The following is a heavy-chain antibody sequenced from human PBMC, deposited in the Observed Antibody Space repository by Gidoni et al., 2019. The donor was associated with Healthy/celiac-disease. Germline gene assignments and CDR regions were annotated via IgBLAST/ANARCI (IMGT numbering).Heavy chain of an antibody. CDR2: IDPRDSYA. J-gene: IGHJ5*02. D-gene: IGHD3-22*01. CDR1: GYSFTTYW. V-gene: IGHV5-10-1*03. CDR3: ARSGARYYYDSSAQPGP. Sequence: EVQLVQSGAAAKKPGDSLRISCKGSGYSFTTYWISWVRQMPGKGLEWMGRIDPRDSYANYSPSFQGHVTISADKSISTACLQWSSLKASDTAMYYCARSGARYYYDSSAQPGPWGQGTLVTVSS.